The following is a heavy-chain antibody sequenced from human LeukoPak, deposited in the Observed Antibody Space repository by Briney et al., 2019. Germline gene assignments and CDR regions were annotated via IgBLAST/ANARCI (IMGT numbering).Heavy chain of an antibody. CDR1: GFTFSSYA. J-gene: IGHJ6*03. Sequence: PGGSLRLSCAASGFTFSSYAMGWVRQAPGKGLEWVSAISGSGGSTYYADSVKGRFTISRDNSKNTLYLQMNSLRAEDTAVYYCAKDCLILGQYYDFWSGYLTPPHYYYYMDVWGKGTTVTVSS. D-gene: IGHD3-3*01. V-gene: IGHV3-23*01. CDR2: ISGSGGST. CDR3: AKDCLILGQYYDFWSGYLTPPHYYYYMDV.